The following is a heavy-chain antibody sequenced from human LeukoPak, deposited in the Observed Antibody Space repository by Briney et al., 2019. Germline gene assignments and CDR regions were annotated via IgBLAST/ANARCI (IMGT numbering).Heavy chain of an antibody. CDR3: ARMLPYYDSSGRHFDY. V-gene: IGHV1-3*01. D-gene: IGHD3-22*01. CDR1: GYTFTSYA. CDR2: INAGNGNT. J-gene: IGHJ4*02. Sequence: ASVKVSCKASGYTFTSYAMHWVRQAPGQRLEWMGWINAGNGNTKYSQKFQGRVTITRDTSASTAYMELSSLRSEDTAVYYCARMLPYYDSSGRHFDYWGQGTLVTVSS.